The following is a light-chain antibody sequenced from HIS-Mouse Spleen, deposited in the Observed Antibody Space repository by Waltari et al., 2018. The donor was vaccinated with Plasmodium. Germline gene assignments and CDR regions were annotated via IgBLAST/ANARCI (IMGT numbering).Light chain of an antibody. CDR2: GAS. CDR3: QQYNNWSFT. CDR1: QSVSSN. J-gene: IGKJ3*01. Sequence: EIVMTQSPATLSVSPGERATLSCRASQSVSSNLAGYQQKPGQAPRLLIYGASTRATGLPARFSGSGSGTEFTLTISSLQSEDFAVYYCQQYNNWSFTFGPGTKVDIK. V-gene: IGKV3-15*01.